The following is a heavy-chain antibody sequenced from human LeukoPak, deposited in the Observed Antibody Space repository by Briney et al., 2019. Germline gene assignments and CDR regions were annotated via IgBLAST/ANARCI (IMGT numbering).Heavy chain of an antibody. J-gene: IGHJ4*02. CDR2: ISYDGSNK. Sequence: TGGSLRLSCAASGFTFSSYGMHWVRQAPGKGLEWVAVISYDGSNKYYADSVKGRFTISRDNSKNTLYLQMNSLRAEDTAVYYCARGLTMIVVVIPRVVDYWGQGTLVTVSS. CDR1: GFTFSSYG. D-gene: IGHD3-22*01. CDR3: ARGLTMIVVVIPRVVDY. V-gene: IGHV3-30*03.